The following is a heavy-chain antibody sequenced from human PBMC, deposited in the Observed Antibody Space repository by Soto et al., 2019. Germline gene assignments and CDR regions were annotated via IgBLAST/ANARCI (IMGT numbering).Heavy chain of an antibody. CDR3: AKDLRDIVATTTPDAFDI. D-gene: IGHD5-12*01. CDR2: ISGSGGST. CDR1: GFTFSSYA. J-gene: IGHJ3*02. Sequence: GGSLRLSCAASGFTFSSYAISWVRQAPGKGLEWVSAISGSGGSTYYADSVKGRFTISRDNSKNTLYLQMNSLRAEDTAVYYCAKDLRDIVATTTPDAFDIWGQGTMVTVSS. V-gene: IGHV3-23*01.